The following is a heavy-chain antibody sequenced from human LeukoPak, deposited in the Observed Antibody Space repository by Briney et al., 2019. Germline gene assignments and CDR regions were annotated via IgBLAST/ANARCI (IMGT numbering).Heavy chain of an antibody. CDR1: GDSLSIYY. Sequence: PSETLSLTCTVSGDSLSIYYWSWIRQHPGKGLEWIGYIYYSGSTFYNPSLKSRVTMSVDTSKNQFSLKLSSVTAADTAVYYCARSDYFDRSGSRVAFDIWGQGTMVTVS. V-gene: IGHV4-59*06. J-gene: IGHJ3*02. CDR2: IYYSGST. CDR3: ARSDYFDRSGSRVAFDI. D-gene: IGHD3-22*01.